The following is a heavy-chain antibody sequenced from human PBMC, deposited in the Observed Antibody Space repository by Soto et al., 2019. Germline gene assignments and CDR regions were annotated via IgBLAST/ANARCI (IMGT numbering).Heavy chain of an antibody. Sequence: GESLKISCKGSGYSFTSYWISWVRQMPGKGLEWMGRIDPSDSYTNYSPSFQGHVTISADKSISTAYLQWSSLKASDTAMYYCARRGGSSSWYNYYYYYGMDVWGQGTTVTVSS. CDR1: GYSFTSYW. J-gene: IGHJ6*02. D-gene: IGHD6-13*01. V-gene: IGHV5-10-1*01. CDR3: ARRGGSSSWYNYYYYYGMDV. CDR2: IDPSDSYT.